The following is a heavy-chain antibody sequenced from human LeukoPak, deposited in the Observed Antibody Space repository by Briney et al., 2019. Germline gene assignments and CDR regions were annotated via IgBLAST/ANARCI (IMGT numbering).Heavy chain of an antibody. Sequence: GRSLRLSCAASGFTFDDYAMHWVRQAPGKGLEWVSGISWNSGSIGYADSVKGRFTISRDNAKNSLYLQMNSLRAEDTALYYCAKGSIAVAGTGYFDYWGQGTLVTVSS. CDR2: ISWNSGSI. CDR3: AKGSIAVAGTGYFDY. CDR1: GFTFDDYA. V-gene: IGHV3-9*01. J-gene: IGHJ4*02. D-gene: IGHD6-19*01.